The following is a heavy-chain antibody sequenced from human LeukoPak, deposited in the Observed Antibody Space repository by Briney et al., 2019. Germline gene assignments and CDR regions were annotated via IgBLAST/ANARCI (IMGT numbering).Heavy chain of an antibody. Sequence: SETLSLTCTVSGASISSYYWSWIRQPPGKGLEWIGYISYSGSPNYNPSLKSRVTISADTSKNQFSLNLSSVTAADTAVYYCASVGNIGAAGTYDWWGQGTLVTVSS. J-gene: IGHJ4*02. CDR2: ISYSGSP. CDR1: GASISSYY. CDR3: ASVGNIGAAGTYDW. V-gene: IGHV4-59*08. D-gene: IGHD6-13*01.